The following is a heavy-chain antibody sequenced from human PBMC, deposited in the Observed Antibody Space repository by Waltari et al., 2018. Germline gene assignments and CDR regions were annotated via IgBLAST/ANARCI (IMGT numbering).Heavy chain of an antibody. CDR3: ARGDGFMVRGAAIPY. CDR1: GGSFSGYY. CDR2: INHSGST. D-gene: IGHD3-10*01. V-gene: IGHV4-34*01. Sequence: QVQLQQWGAGLLKPSETLSLTCAVYGGSFSGYYWSWIRQPPGKGLEWIGEINHSGSTNYNPALKSRVTISVDTSKNQFSLKLSSVTAADTAVYYSARGDGFMVRGAAIPYWGQGTLVTVSS. J-gene: IGHJ4*02.